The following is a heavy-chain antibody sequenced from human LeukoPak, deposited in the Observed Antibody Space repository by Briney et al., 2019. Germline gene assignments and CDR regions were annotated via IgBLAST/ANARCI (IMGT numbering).Heavy chain of an antibody. Sequence: PGGSLRLSCAASGFAFSSYAMTWVRQTPGKGLEWVSAISGSGGSTYYADSVKGRFTISRDNSKNTLYLQMNSLRAEDTAVYYCAKWRPVGYDAYYYMDVWGKGTTVTVSS. J-gene: IGHJ6*03. CDR2: ISGSGGST. CDR1: GFAFSSYA. V-gene: IGHV3-23*01. CDR3: AKWRPVGYDAYYYMDV. D-gene: IGHD5-12*01.